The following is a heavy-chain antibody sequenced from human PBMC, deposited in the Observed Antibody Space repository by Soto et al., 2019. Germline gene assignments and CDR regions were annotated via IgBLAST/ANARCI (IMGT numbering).Heavy chain of an antibody. CDR3: AGFKEGKIVGLRWLDP. Sequence: GGSLRLSCVVSGVDFRGSYMNWIRQAPGKGLEWISYISDTGRTIHYADSVKGRFVISRDNSRDSLYLQMNDLRADDTAIYYCAGFKEGKIVGLRWLDPWGQGTRVTVSS. D-gene: IGHD3-16*02. CDR1: GVDFRGSY. V-gene: IGHV3-11*01. CDR2: ISDTGRTI. J-gene: IGHJ5*02.